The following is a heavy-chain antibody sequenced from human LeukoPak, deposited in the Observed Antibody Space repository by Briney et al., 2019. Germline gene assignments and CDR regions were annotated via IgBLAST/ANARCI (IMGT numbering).Heavy chain of an antibody. CDR1: GGSISSYY. Sequence: SETLSLTCTVSGGSISSYYWSWIRQPAGKGLEWIGRIYTSGSTNYNPSLKSRVTMSVGTSKNQFSLKLSSVTAADTAVYYCARDGTRYYYDSSGYYEGAFDIWGQGTMVTVSS. CDR2: IYTSGST. J-gene: IGHJ3*02. D-gene: IGHD3-22*01. CDR3: ARDGTRYYYDSSGYYEGAFDI. V-gene: IGHV4-4*07.